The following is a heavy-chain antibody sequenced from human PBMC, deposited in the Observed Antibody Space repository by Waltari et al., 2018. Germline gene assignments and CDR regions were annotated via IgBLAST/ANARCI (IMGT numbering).Heavy chain of an antibody. J-gene: IGHJ4*02. CDR1: GFSVSSNY. D-gene: IGHD3-10*01. CDR3: ARGYGAGSYFADY. Sequence: ELRLAETGGGLMQPGGSLRLSCLPSGFSVSSNYMTWVRRAPGRGLEWVSSIYSGGQTYYAVSVRGRFTVSTDTFKNALFLQMNSLRVEDTAVYYCARGYGAGSYFADYWGQGTLVTVSS. CDR2: IYSGGQT. V-gene: IGHV3-53*02.